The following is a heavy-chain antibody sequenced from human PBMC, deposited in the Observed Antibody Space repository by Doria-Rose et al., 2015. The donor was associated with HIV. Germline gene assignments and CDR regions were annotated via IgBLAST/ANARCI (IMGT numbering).Heavy chain of an antibody. D-gene: IGHD6-13*01. J-gene: IGHJ4*02. CDR3: ARIKSSRWYHKYYFDF. CDR2: MFSDDER. V-gene: IGHV2-26*01. CDR1: GVSLSSPGMG. Sequence: QVTLKESGPVLVKPTETLTLTCTVSGVSLSSPGMGVSWIRQPPGKALEWLANMFSDDERSYKTSLKSRLTISRGTSKSQVVLTMTDMDPVDTATYYCARIKSSRWYHKYYFDFWGQGTLVTVSA.